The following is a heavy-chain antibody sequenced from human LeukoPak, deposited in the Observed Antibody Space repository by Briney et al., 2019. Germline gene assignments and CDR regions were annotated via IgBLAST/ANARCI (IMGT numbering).Heavy chain of an antibody. Sequence: AGGSLRLSCAASGFTFSSYGMHWVRQAPGKGLEWVAFIRYDGSNKYYADSVKGRFTISRDNSKNTLYLQMNSLRAEDTAVYYCARGDYSVPYYYYCYMDVWGKGTTVTVSS. V-gene: IGHV3-30*02. CDR2: IRYDGSNK. D-gene: IGHD4-11*01. CDR1: GFTFSSYG. J-gene: IGHJ6*03. CDR3: ARGDYSVPYYYYCYMDV.